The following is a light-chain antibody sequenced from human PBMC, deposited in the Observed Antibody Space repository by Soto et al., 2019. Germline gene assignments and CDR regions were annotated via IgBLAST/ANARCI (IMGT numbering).Light chain of an antibody. V-gene: IGKV1-5*01. Sequence: DIQMTQSPSTLSASVGDRITMTCRASQSVSRRLAWYQQKPGKAPKLLIYDASSLESGVPSRFSGRGSGTEFTLTISSLQPDDCATYYCHTYNSYSLHTFGQGTKLEIK. CDR1: QSVSRR. CDR2: DAS. CDR3: HTYNSYSLHT. J-gene: IGKJ2*01.